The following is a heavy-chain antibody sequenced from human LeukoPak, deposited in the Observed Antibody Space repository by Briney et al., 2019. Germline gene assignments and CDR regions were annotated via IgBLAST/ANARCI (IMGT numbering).Heavy chain of an antibody. CDR1: GGSISSSNW. CDR3: ARDIGVVVTAIGAFDI. D-gene: IGHD2-21*02. V-gene: IGHV4-4*02. Sequence: PSGTLSLTCAVSGGSISSSNWWSWVRPPPGKGLESIGEIYHSGSTNYNPSLKSGVTISVDKSKNQFYLKLSSVTAADTAVYYCARDIGVVVTAIGAFDIWGQGTMVTVSS. CDR2: IYHSGST. J-gene: IGHJ3*02.